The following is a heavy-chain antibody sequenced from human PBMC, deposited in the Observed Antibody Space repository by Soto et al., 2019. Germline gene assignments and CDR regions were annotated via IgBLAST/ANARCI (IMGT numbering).Heavy chain of an antibody. D-gene: IGHD2-2*01. CDR3: ARHVPSEYQLPYFDY. CDR1: GGSISSYY. CDR2: IYYSGST. V-gene: IGHV4-59*08. Sequence: QVQLQESGPGLVKPSETLSLTCTVSGGSISSYYWSWIRQPPGKGLEWIGYIYYSGSTNYNPSLKSRVTISVDTSKNQFSLKLSSVTAADTAVYYCARHVPSEYQLPYFDYWGQGTLVTVSS. J-gene: IGHJ4*02.